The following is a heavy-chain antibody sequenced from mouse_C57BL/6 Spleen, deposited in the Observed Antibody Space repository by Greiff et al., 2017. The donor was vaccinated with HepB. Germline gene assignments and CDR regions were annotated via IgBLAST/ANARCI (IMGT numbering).Heavy chain of an antibody. CDR1: GYTFTDYE. CDR2: IDPETGGT. J-gene: IGHJ3*01. V-gene: IGHV1-15*01. Sequence: QVQLKESGAELVRPGASVTLSCKASGYTFTDYEMHWVKQTPVHGLEWIGAIDPETGGTAYNQKFKGKAILTADKSSSTAYMELRSLTSEDSAVYYCTRGAHSWFAYWGQGTLVTVSA. CDR3: TRGAHSWFAY.